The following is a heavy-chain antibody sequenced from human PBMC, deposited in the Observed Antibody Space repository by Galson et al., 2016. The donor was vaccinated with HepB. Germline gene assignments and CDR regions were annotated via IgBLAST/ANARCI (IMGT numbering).Heavy chain of an antibody. D-gene: IGHD3-10*01. J-gene: IGHJ4*02. V-gene: IGHV3-23*01. CDR3: AKDGQELLWFGDRSGGAFDY. CDR1: GFTFSSYA. CDR2: ISGSGGST. Sequence: SLRLSCAASGFTFSSYAMSWVRQAPGKGLEWVSAISGSGGSTYYADSVKGRFTISRDNSKNTLYLQMNSLRAEDTAVYYCAKDGQELLWFGDRSGGAFDYWGQGTLVTVSS.